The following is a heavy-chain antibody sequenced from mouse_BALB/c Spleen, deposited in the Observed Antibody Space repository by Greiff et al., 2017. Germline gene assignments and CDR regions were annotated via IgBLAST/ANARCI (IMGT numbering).Heavy chain of an antibody. CDR2: ISYSGST. V-gene: IGHV3-8*02. D-gene: IGHD2-1*01. J-gene: IGHJ3*01. CDR3: ARSWGNFSWFAY. CDR1: GDSITSGY. Sequence: EVKLQESGPSLVKPSQTLSLTCSVTGDSITSGYWNWIRKFPGNKLEYMGYISYSGSTYYNPSLKSRISITRDTSKNQYYLQLNSVTTEDTATYYCARSWGNFSWFAYWGQGTLVTVSA.